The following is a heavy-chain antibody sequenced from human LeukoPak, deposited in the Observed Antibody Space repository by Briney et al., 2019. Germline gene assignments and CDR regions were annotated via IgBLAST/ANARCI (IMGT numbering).Heavy chain of an antibody. J-gene: IGHJ3*02. Sequence: SETLSLTCTVSGGSISSSTYYWGWIRQPPGKGLEWIGTIYYSGSTLYSPSLKSRVTISVDTSKNQFSLKLSSVTAADTALYYCARGRQQLASAFDIWGRGTMVTVSS. V-gene: IGHV4-39*01. CDR3: ARGRQQLASAFDI. D-gene: IGHD6-13*01. CDR1: GGSISSSTYY. CDR2: IYYSGST.